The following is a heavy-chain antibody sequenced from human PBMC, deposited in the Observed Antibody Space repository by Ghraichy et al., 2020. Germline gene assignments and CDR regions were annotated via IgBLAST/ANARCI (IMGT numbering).Heavy chain of an antibody. D-gene: IGHD2-2*01. V-gene: IGHV1-18*01. J-gene: IGHJ4*02. Sequence: PVKVSCKASGYTFTSYGISWVRQAPGQGLEWMGWISAYNGNTNYAQKLQGRVTMTTDTSTSTAYMELRRLRSDDTAVYYCARTPPDIVVVPAAIGYWGQGTLVTVSS. CDR1: GYTFTSYG. CDR2: ISAYNGNT. CDR3: ARTPPDIVVVPAAIGY.